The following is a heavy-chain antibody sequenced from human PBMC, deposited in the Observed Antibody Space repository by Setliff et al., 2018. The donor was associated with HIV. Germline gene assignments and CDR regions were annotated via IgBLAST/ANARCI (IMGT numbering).Heavy chain of an antibody. CDR1: GVSTSSSSYY. Sequence: SETLSLTCTVSGVSTSSSSYYWGWIRQPPGKGLEWIGSIYYSGSTYYNPSLKSRVTISVDTSKNHFSLKLRSVTAADTAVYYCARGAYYDILTAYFSYFDLWGRGTLVTVSS. CDR2: IYYSGST. D-gene: IGHD3-9*01. J-gene: IGHJ2*01. V-gene: IGHV4-39*02. CDR3: ARGAYYDILTAYFSYFDL.